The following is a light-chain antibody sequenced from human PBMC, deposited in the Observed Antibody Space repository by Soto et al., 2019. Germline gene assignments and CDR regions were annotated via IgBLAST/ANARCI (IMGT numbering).Light chain of an antibody. CDR2: LNSDGSH. CDR1: SGHSSYA. CDR3: QTWGTGIQV. Sequence: QPVLTQSPSASASLGASVKLTCTLSSGHSSYAIAWHQQQPEKGPRYLMKLNSDGSHSKGDGIPDRFSVSSSGAERYLTISSLQSEEEADYYCQTWGTGIQVFGGGTKLTVL. V-gene: IGLV4-69*01. J-gene: IGLJ2*01.